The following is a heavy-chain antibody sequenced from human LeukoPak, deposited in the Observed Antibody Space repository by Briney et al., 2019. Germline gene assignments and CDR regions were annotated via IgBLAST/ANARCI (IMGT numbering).Heavy chain of an antibody. D-gene: IGHD1-1*01. CDR3: ASRHWNDRGYYYGMDV. J-gene: IGHJ6*04. CDR2: IIPIFGTA. CDR1: GGTFSSYA. V-gene: IGHV1-69*01. Sequence: SVKVSCKASGGTFSSYAISWVRQAPGQGLEWMGGIIPIFGTANYAQKFQGRVTITADESTSTAYMELSSLRSEDTAVYYCASRHWNDRGYYYGMDVWGKGTTVTVSS.